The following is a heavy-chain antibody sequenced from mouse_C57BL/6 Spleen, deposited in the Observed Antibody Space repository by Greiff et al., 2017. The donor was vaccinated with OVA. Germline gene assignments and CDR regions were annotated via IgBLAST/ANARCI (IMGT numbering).Heavy chain of an antibody. D-gene: IGHD1-1*01. V-gene: IGHV1-81*01. CDR1: GYTFTSYG. CDR3: ARDDLLLRDDDY. CDR2: IYPRSGNT. Sequence: VQLQQSGAELARPGASVKLSCKASGYTFTSYGISWVKQRTGQGLEWIGEIYPRSGNTYYNEKFKGKATLTADKSSSTAYMELRSLTSEDSAVYFCARDDLLLRDDDYWGQGTTLTVSS. J-gene: IGHJ2*01.